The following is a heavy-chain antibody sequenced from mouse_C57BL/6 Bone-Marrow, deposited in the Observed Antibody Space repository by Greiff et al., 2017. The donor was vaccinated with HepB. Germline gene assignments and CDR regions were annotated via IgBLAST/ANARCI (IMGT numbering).Heavy chain of an antibody. J-gene: IGHJ4*01. V-gene: IGHV5-4*01. D-gene: IGHD2-2*01. CDR1: GFTFSSYA. CDR2: ISDGGSYT. Sequence: EVQLVDSGGGLVKPGGSLKLSCAASGFTFSSYAMSWVRQTPEKRLEWVATISDGGSYTYYPDNVKGRFTISRDNAKNNLYLQMSHLKSEDTAMYYCAREEDGYDGNYWGQGTSVTVSS. CDR3: AREEDGYDGNY.